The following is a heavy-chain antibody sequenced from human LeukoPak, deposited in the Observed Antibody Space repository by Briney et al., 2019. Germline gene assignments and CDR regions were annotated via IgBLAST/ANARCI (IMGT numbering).Heavy chain of an antibody. D-gene: IGHD2-2*01. V-gene: IGHV3-23*01. CDR2: ISGSGGST. CDR1: GFTFSSYA. CDR3: AKDTLKYCSSTSCYSN. Sequence: GGSLRLSCAASGFTFSSYAMSWVRQAPGKGLEWVSAISGSGGSTYYADSVKGRFTISRDNSKNTLYPQMNSLRAEDTAVYYCAKDTLKYCSSTSCYSNWGQGTLVTVSS. J-gene: IGHJ4*02.